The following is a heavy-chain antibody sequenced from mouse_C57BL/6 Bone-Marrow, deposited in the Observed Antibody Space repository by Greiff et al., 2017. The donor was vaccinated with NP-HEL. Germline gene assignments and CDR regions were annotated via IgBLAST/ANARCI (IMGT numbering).Heavy chain of an antibody. CDR1: GYTFTDYY. D-gene: IGHD1-1*01. J-gene: IGHJ3*01. CDR3: ARHNYYGSSRFAY. CDR2: INPNNGGT. V-gene: IGHV1-26*01. Sequence: EVQLQQSGPELVKPGASVKISCKASGYTFTDYYMNWVKQSHGKSLEWIGDINPNNGGTSYNQKFKGKATLTVDKSSSTAYMELRSLTSEDSAVYYCARHNYYGSSRFAYWGQGTLVTVSA.